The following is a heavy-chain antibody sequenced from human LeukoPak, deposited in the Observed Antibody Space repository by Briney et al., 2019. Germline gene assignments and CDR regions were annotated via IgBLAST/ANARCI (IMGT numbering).Heavy chain of an antibody. CDR2: ISGSGGST. D-gene: IGHD3-10*01. CDR1: GFTFSSYA. V-gene: IGHV3-23*01. CDR3: AKERTMVRGVYYFDY. J-gene: IGHJ4*02. Sequence: GGSLRLSCAASGFTFSSYAMSWVRHAPGKGLEWVSAISGSGGSTYYADSVKGRFTISRDNSKNTLYLQMNSLRAEDTAVYYCAKERTMVRGVYYFDYWGQGTLVTVSS.